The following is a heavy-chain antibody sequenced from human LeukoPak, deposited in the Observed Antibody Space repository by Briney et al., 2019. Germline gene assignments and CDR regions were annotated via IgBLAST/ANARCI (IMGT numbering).Heavy chain of an antibody. J-gene: IGHJ6*03. V-gene: IGHV1-2*02. CDR3: ARVISSWYPPYYYYYMDV. CDR1: GYTFTGYY. D-gene: IGHD6-13*01. Sequence: ASVKVSCKASGYTFTGYYMHWVRQAPGQGLEWMGWINPNSGGTNYAQKFQGRVTVTRDTSISTAYMELSRLRSDDTAVYYCARVISSWYPPYYYYYMDVWGKGTTVTVSS. CDR2: INPNSGGT.